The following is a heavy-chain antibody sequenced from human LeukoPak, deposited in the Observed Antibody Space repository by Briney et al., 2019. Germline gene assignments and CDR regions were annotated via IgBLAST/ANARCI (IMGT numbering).Heavy chain of an antibody. D-gene: IGHD3-10*01. CDR1: GYSFTSYW. CDR2: IWYDGSNK. CDR3: ARTTMVRGVIIELDY. Sequence: GESLKISCKGSGYSFTSYWISWVRQMPGKGLEWVAVIWYDGSNKYYADSVKGRFTISRDNSKNTLYLQMNSLRAEDTAVYYCARTTMVRGVIIELDYWGQGTLVTVSS. V-gene: IGHV3-33*01. J-gene: IGHJ4*02.